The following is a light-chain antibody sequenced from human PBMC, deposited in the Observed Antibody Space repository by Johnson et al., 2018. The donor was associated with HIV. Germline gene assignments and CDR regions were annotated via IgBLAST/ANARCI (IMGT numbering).Light chain of an antibody. V-gene: IGLV1-51*01. Sequence: QLVLTQPPSVSAAPGQKVTISCSGSSCDIGNNYVSCHQQFPGTAPKLLIYDNNKRSSGIPDRISGSKSGTSATLGITGLHTGDEADYDCGTWDSSLSGVFGTGTKVTVL. J-gene: IGLJ1*01. CDR1: SCDIGNNY. CDR3: GTWDSSLSGV. CDR2: DNN.